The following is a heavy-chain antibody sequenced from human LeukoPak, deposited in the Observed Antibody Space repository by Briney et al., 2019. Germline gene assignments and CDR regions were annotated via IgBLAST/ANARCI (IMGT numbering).Heavy chain of an antibody. CDR3: AGDTYGSDY. CDR1: GGSIRSSYYY. CDR2: IYYSGST. Sequence: SETLSLTCTVSGGSIRSSYYYWGWIRQPPGKGLEWIGYIYYSGSTNYNPSLKSRVTISVDTSKNQFSLKLRSVTAADTAMYYCAGDTYGSDYWGQGTRVTVSS. D-gene: IGHD5-18*01. V-gene: IGHV4-61*05. J-gene: IGHJ4*02.